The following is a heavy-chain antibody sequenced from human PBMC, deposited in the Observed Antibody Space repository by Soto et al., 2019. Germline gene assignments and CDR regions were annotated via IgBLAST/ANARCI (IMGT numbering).Heavy chain of an antibody. D-gene: IGHD6-13*01. CDR1: GFTFRSFT. V-gene: IGHV3-21*01. J-gene: IGHJ5*02. CDR3: TRDASRDSSARGWFAP. CDR2: ISSNSAYI. Sequence: GGSLRLSCAASGFTFRSFTMNWVRQAPGKGLEWVSTISSNSAYIYYTDALRGRFTISRDNAKNSLHLQMNSLRAEDTAVYYCTRDASRDSSARGWFAPWGPGTLVTVSS.